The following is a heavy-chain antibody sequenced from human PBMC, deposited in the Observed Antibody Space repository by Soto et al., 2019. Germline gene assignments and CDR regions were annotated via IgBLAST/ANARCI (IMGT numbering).Heavy chain of an antibody. D-gene: IGHD4-17*01. J-gene: IGHJ5*02. V-gene: IGHV4-34*01. CDR2: INQRGST. CDR1: GESLSGYY. CDR3: ARALGTKTTRFDP. Sequence: SETLSLTCVVYGESLSGYYWSWIRQPPGKGLEWIGEINQRGSTNYNPSLKSRVTISVDTSKSQISLKLSSVTAADTAVYYCARALGTKTTRFDPWGQGALVTVSS.